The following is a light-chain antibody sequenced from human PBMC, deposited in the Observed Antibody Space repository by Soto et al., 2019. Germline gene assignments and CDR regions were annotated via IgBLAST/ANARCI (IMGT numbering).Light chain of an antibody. J-gene: IGKJ5*01. CDR3: KQYGSSPIT. V-gene: IGKV3-20*01. CDR1: QSVRGN. CDR2: DAY. Sequence: EIVMTQSPATLSVSPGERATLSCRASQSVRGNLAWYQQKPGQTHRLLIYDAYNRAAGIQARFSGSGSGTDFTLTIRRLEPEDFAVYYCKQYGSSPITFGQGTRLEIK.